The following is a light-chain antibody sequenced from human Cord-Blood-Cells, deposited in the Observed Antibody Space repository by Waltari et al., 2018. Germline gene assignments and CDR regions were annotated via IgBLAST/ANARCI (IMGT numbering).Light chain of an antibody. V-gene: IGKV4-1*01. CDR2: WAS. J-gene: IGKJ1*01. CDR1: QSVLYSSNNKNY. Sequence: IVMTQSPDFLAVSLGERATLNCKSSQSVLYSSNNKNYLAWYQQKPGQPPKLLIYWASTRESGVPDRFSGSGSGTDFTLTISSLQAEDVAVYYCQQYYSTRTFGQGTKVEIK. CDR3: QQYYSTRT.